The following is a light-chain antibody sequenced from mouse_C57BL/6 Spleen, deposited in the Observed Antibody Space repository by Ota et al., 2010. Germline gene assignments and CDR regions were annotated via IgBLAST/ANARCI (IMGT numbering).Light chain of an antibody. V-gene: IGKV6-23*01. CDR1: QDVGTA. J-gene: IGKJ4*01. CDR2: WAS. Sequence: DIVMTQSHKFMSTSVGDRVSITCKASQDVGTAVAWYQQKPGQSPKLLIYWASTRHTGVPDRFTGSGSGTDFTLTISNVQSEDLADYFCQQYSSYLFTFGSGTKLEIK. CDR3: QQYSSYLFT.